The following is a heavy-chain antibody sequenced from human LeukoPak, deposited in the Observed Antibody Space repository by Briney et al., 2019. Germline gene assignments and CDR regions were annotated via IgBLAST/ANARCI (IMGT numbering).Heavy chain of an antibody. CDR2: IYYSGST. D-gene: IGHD3-3*02. CDR1: DGSISSSSYY. V-gene: IGHV4-39*07. CDR3: ARLRRSRLAEFDY. J-gene: IGHJ4*02. Sequence: SETLSLTCTVSDGSISSSSYYWGWIRQPPGKGLEWIGSIYYSGSTHYNPSLKSRVTISVDTSKNQFSLKLSSLTAADTAVYYCARLRRSRLAEFDYWGQGTLVTVS.